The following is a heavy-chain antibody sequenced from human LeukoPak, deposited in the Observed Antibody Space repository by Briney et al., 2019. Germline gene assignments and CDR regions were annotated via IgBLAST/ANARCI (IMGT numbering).Heavy chain of an antibody. V-gene: IGHV4-30-4*01. CDR1: GGSISSGDYY. D-gene: IGHD6-13*01. CDR2: IYYSGST. J-gene: IGHJ4*02. CDR3: ARSYSSSWSPIDY. Sequence: PSETLSLTCTVSGGSISSGDYYWSWIRQPPGKGLEWIGYIYYSGSTYYNPSLKSQVTISVDTSKNQFSLKLSSVTAADTAVYYCARSYSSSWSPIDYWGQGTLVTVSS.